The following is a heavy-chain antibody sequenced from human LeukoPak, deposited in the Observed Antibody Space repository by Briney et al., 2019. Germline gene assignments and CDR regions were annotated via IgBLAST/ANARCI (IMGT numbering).Heavy chain of an antibody. J-gene: IGHJ4*02. D-gene: IGHD3-16*02. CDR3: ARESLITFGGVIAPAFDY. V-gene: IGHV1-69*05. CDR2: IIPIFGTA. Sequence: ASVKVSCKASGGTFCSYAISWVRQAPGEGLGWMGRIIPIFGTANYAQKFQGRVTITTDESTSTAYMQLRSLRSEDTAVYYCARESLITFGGVIAPAFDYWGQGTLVTVSS. CDR1: GGTFCSYA.